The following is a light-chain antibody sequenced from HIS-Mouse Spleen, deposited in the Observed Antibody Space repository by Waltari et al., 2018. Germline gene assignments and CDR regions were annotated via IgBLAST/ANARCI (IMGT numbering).Light chain of an antibody. J-gene: IGLJ2*01. Sequence: QSALTQPASVSGSPGQSITISCTGTSSDVGGYNYVPWYQQHPGKAPKLMIYEVINRPSGVSNRFSGSKSGNTASLTISGLQAEDEADYYCSSYTSSSPLVFGGGTKLTVL. CDR1: SSDVGGYNY. CDR2: EVI. V-gene: IGLV2-14*01. CDR3: SSYTSSSPLV.